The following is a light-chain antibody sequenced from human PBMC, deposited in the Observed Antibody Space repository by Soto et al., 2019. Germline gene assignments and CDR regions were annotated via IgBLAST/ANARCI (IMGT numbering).Light chain of an antibody. CDR3: SSYTNINTRACV. V-gene: IGLV2-14*01. Sequence: QSALTQPASVSGSPGQSFTISCTGTSGDIGSYNRVSWYQQHPGKAPKLIIYEVTDRPSGVSNRFSGSKSGNTASLTISGLQAEDEAEYYCSSYTNINTRACVFGTGTRSPS. CDR1: SGDIGSYNR. J-gene: IGLJ1*01. CDR2: EVT.